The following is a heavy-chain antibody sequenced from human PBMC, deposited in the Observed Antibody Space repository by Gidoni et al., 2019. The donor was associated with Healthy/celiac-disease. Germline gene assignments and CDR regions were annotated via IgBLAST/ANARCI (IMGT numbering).Heavy chain of an antibody. D-gene: IGHD2-2*01. CDR3: AREVVVVPAAIPFYYYYGMDV. CDR2: ISAYNGNT. CDR1: GYTFTSYG. V-gene: IGHV1-18*04. J-gene: IGHJ6*02. Sequence: QVQLVQSGAEVKKPGASVKVSCKASGYTFTSYGISWVRQAPGQGLEWMGWISAYNGNTNYAQKLQGRVTMTTDTSTSTAYMELRSLRSDDTAVYYCAREVVVVPAAIPFYYYYGMDVWGQGTTVTVSS.